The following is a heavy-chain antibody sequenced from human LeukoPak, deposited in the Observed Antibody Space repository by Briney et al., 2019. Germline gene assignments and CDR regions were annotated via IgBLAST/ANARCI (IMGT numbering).Heavy chain of an antibody. V-gene: IGHV3-30-3*01. CDR3: VRDGASSLNGGAYFPH. Sequence: PGGSLRLSCAASGFTFSSKAMHWVRQAPGKGLEWMAVISFDGCIDNYADSVQGRFTISRDNSKNTLYLEMNSLRNDDTAVCYCVRDGASSLNGGAYFPHWGQGSLVTVSS. CDR1: GFTFSSKA. J-gene: IGHJ1*01. CDR2: ISFDGCID. D-gene: IGHD4-23*01.